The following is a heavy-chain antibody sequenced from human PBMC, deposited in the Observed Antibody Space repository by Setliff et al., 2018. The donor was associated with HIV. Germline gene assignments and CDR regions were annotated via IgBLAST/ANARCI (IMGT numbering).Heavy chain of an antibody. D-gene: IGHD3-16*01. V-gene: IGHV4-34*01. CDR3: ARATSPRPMVRGGWFDP. Sequence: ETLSLTCAVYGGSFSGYHWSWIRQSPGKGLEWIGEIDHSGSTDDNPSLKSRVTISVDTSKNQFSLKLTSVTAPDTATYYCARATSPRPMVRGGWFDPWGQGTLVTVSS. CDR1: GGSFSGYH. J-gene: IGHJ5*02. CDR2: IDHSGST.